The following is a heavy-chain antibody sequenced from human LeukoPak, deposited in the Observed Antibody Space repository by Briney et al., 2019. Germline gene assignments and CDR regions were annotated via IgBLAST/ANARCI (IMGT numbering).Heavy chain of an antibody. CDR3: ARRNYGDYDHYFDN. CDR2: IYSSGGT. Sequence: SETLSLTCTVSGGSIGSYFWSWIRQPPGKGLECVGYIYSSGGTNYNPSLKSRVTISADTSRNQFSLNLRSVTAAGTAVYYCARRNYGDYDHYFDNWGQGTLVTVSS. V-gene: IGHV4-59*08. CDR1: GGSIGSYF. J-gene: IGHJ4*02. D-gene: IGHD4-17*01.